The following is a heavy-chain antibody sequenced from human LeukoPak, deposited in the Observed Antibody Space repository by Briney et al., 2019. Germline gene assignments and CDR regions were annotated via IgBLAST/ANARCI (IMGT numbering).Heavy chain of an antibody. CDR3: ARHGDYGDYFDY. CDR2: IYYSGST. V-gene: IGHV4-59*08. CDR1: GGSLSSYY. D-gene: IGHD4-17*01. J-gene: IGHJ4*02. Sequence: SETLSLTCTVSGGSLSSYYWSWIRQPPGKGLEWIGYIYYSGSTSYNPSLKSRVTISVDTSKNQFSLNLGSVTAADTAVYYCARHGDYGDYFDYWGQGTLVTVSS.